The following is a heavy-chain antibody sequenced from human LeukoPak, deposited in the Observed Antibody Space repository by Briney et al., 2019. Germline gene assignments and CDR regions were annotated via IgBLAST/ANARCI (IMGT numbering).Heavy chain of an antibody. V-gene: IGHV4-4*09. CDR3: ARLGSYHDF. J-gene: IGHJ4*02. CDR2: IHTSGES. Sequence: SETLSLTCTVSGPSISNYYWSWLRQTPEKGLEWMGHIHTSGESRYYPSLESRLTMSIDTSRNQLSLKLTSVTAADTAVYFCARLGSYHDFWGQGALVTVSS. D-gene: IGHD1-26*01. CDR1: GPSISNYY.